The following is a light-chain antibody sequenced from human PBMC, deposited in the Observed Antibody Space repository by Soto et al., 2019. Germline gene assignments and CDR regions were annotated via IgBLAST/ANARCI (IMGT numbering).Light chain of an antibody. J-gene: IGKJ4*01. V-gene: IGKV3D-20*01. CDR2: GAS. CDR3: RQYDGSIFT. CDR1: QSVSSSS. Sequence: VFTHSPATLSLSPGERATLSCGASQSVSSSSLAWLQQKPGLAPRLLIYGASNRATGIPDRFSGSGSGTDFTLTISRLEPEDFAVYYCRQYDGSIFTFGGGTKV.